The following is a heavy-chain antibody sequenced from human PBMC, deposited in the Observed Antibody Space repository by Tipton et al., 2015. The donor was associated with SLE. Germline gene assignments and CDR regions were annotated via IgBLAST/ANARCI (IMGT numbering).Heavy chain of an antibody. CDR3: ARADIVVVTAHYWYFDL. D-gene: IGHD2-21*02. CDR2: INHSGST. V-gene: IGHV4-34*01. Sequence: TLSLTCAVSGYSISSGYYWSWIRQPPGKGLEWIGEINHSGSTNYNPSLKSRVTISVDTSKNQFSLKLSSVTAADTAVYYCARADIVVVTAHYWYFDLWGRGTLVTVSS. CDR1: GYSISSGYY. J-gene: IGHJ2*01.